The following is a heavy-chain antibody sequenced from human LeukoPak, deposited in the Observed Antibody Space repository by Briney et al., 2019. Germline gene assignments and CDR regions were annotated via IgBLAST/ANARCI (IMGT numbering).Heavy chain of an antibody. Sequence: SETLSLTCTVSGGSISSYYWSWIRQPPGKGLEWIGYIYYSGSTNYNPSLKSRVTISVDTSKNQFSLKLSSVTAADTAVYYCARHAVGDAFDIWGRGTMVTVSS. CDR1: GGSISSYY. D-gene: IGHD3-16*01. CDR2: IYYSGST. J-gene: IGHJ3*02. CDR3: ARHAVGDAFDI. V-gene: IGHV4-59*08.